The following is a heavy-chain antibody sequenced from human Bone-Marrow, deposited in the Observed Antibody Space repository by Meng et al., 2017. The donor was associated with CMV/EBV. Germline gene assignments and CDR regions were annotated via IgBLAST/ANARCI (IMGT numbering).Heavy chain of an antibody. Sequence: ASVKVSCKASGYTFSSYDINWVRQATGQGLEWMGWISAYNGNTNYAQKLQGRVTMTTDTSTSTAYMELRSLRSDDTAVYYCAREAYSSSWYYFDYWGQGTRVTVYS. D-gene: IGHD6-13*01. CDR2: ISAYNGNT. CDR3: AREAYSSSWYYFDY. V-gene: IGHV1-18*01. CDR1: GYTFSSYD. J-gene: IGHJ4*02.